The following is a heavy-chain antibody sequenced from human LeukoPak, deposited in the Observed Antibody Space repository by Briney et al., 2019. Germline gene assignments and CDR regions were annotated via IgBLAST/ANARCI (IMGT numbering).Heavy chain of an antibody. J-gene: IGHJ4*02. D-gene: IGHD5-12*01. V-gene: IGHV3-30*18. CDR2: ISYDGSNK. CDR3: AKEARGYDPRGPFDY. Sequence: GGSLRLSCAASGFTFSSYGMHWVRQAPGKGREWVAVISYDGSNKYYADSVKGRFTISRDNSKNTLYLQMNSLRAEDTAVYYCAKEARGYDPRGPFDYWGQGTLVTVSS. CDR1: GFTFSSYG.